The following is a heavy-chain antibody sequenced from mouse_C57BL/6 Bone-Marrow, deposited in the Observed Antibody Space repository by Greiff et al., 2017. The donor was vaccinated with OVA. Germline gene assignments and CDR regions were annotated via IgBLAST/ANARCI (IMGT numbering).Heavy chain of an antibody. Sequence: EVQLVESGGGLVQPKGSLKLSCAASGFSFNTYAMNWVRQAPGKGLEWVARIRSKSNNYATYYADSVKDRFTISRDDSESMLYLQMNNLKTEDTAMYYCVRPIYDYDEGGFAYWGQGTLVTVSA. D-gene: IGHD2-4*01. J-gene: IGHJ3*01. V-gene: IGHV10-1*01. CDR3: VRPIYDYDEGGFAY. CDR2: IRSKSNNYAT. CDR1: GFSFNTYA.